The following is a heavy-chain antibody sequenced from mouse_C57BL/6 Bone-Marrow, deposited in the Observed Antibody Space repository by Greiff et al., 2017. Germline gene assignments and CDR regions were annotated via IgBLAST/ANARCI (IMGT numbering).Heavy chain of an antibody. Sequence: VKLMESGAELVRPGTSVKVSCKASGYAFTNYLIEWVKQRPGQGLEWIGVINPGSGGTNYNEKFKGKATLTADKSSSTAYMQLSSLTSEDSAVYFCARDYDSYWYFDVWGTGTTVTVSS. CDR3: ARDYDSYWYFDV. J-gene: IGHJ1*03. CDR2: INPGSGGT. D-gene: IGHD2-4*01. CDR1: GYAFTNYL. V-gene: IGHV1-54*01.